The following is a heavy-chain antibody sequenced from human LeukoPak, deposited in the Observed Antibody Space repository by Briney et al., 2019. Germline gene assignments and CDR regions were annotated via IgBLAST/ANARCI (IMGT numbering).Heavy chain of an antibody. CDR1: GYTFTSYY. D-gene: IGHD2-2*01. CDR2: INPSGGST. V-gene: IGHV1-46*01. Sequence: ASVKVSCKASGYTFTSYYMHWVRQAPGQGLEWMGIINPSGGSTSYAQKFQGRVTMTRDTSTSTVYMELSSLRSEDTAAYYCARDGSRYCSSTSCYAFDYWGQGTLVTVSS. CDR3: ARDGSRYCSSTSCYAFDY. J-gene: IGHJ4*02.